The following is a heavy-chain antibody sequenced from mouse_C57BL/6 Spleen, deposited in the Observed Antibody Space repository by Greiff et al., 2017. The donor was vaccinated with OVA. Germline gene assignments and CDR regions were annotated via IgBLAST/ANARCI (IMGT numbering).Heavy chain of an antibody. J-gene: IGHJ4*01. V-gene: IGHV5-4*01. Sequence: EVHLVESGGGLVKPGGSLKLSCAASGFTFSSYAMSWVRQTPEKRLEWVATISDGGSYTYYPDNVKGRFTISRDNAKNNLYLQMSHLKSEDTAMYYCARDNGRDAMDYWGQGTSVTVSS. CDR1: GFTFSSYA. CDR2: ISDGGSYT. CDR3: ARDNGRDAMDY.